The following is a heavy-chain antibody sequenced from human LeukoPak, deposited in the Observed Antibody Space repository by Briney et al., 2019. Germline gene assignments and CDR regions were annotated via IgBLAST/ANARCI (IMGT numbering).Heavy chain of an antibody. CDR3: ARGINGYYFDY. J-gene: IGHJ4*02. D-gene: IGHD3-10*01. Sequence: GGSLGLSCAASGFPFSSYGMHWVRPGTGKGLEWVSAIGTAGDTYYPGSVKGRFTISRENAKNSLYLQMNSLRAGDTAVYYCARGINGYYFDYWGQGTLVTVSS. V-gene: IGHV3-13*01. CDR1: GFPFSSYG. CDR2: IGTAGDT.